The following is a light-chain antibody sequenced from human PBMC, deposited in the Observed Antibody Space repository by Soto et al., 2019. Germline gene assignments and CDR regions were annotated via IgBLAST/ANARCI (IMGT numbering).Light chain of an antibody. V-gene: IGKV3-15*01. CDR2: GAS. J-gene: IGKJ5*01. Sequence: EKVMTQSPATLSVSPGERSTLSCRASQSVSSNLAWYQQKPGQAPRLLIYGASSRATGIPVRFSGSGSGKEFTLTISSLQSEDLAVCYCQQYNNWPLTCGQGTRREIK. CDR1: QSVSSN. CDR3: QQYNNWPLT.